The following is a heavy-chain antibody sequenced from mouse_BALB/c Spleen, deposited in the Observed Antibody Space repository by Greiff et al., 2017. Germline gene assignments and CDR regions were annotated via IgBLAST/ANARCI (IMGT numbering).Heavy chain of an antibody. V-gene: IGHV5-6*02. J-gene: IGHJ4*01. CDR3: AREIRDYAMDY. CDR2: ISSGGSYT. Sequence: DVMLVESGGDLVKPGGSLKLSCAASGFTFSSYGMSWVRQTPDKRLEWVATISSGGSYTYYPDSVKGRFTISRDNAKNTLYLQMSSLKSEDTAMYYCAREIRDYAMDYWGQGTSVTVSS. CDR1: GFTFSSYG.